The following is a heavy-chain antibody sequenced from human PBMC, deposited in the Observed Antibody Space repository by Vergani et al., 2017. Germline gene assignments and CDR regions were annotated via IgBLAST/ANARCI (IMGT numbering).Heavy chain of an antibody. Sequence: EVQLVQSGAEVKKPGESLKISCKGSGYSFTSYWIGWVRQMPGKGLEWMGIIYPGDSDTRYSPSFQGQVTISADKSISTAYLQWSSLKASDTAMYYCARLIEGYCSSTSCYVGAFDIWGQGTMVTVSS. J-gene: IGHJ3*02. CDR3: ARLIEGYCSSTSCYVGAFDI. D-gene: IGHD2-2*01. CDR2: IYPGDSDT. CDR1: GYSFTSYW. V-gene: IGHV5-51*01.